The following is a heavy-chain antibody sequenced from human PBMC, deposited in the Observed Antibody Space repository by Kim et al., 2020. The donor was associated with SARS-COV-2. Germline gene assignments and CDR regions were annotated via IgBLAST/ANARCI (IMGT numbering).Heavy chain of an antibody. Sequence: GGSLRLSCAASGFTFSSYAMHWVRQAPGKGLEWVAVISYDGSNKYYADSVKGRFTISRDNSKNTLYLQMNSLRAEDTAVYYCARDPVDTAMVNLDVWGQGTTVTVSS. CDR3: ARDPVDTAMVNLDV. D-gene: IGHD5-18*01. CDR1: GFTFSSYA. V-gene: IGHV3-30*04. J-gene: IGHJ6*02. CDR2: ISYDGSNK.